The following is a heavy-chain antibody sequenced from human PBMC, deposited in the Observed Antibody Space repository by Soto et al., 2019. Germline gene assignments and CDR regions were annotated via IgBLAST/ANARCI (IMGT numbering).Heavy chain of an antibody. Sequence: PXGSLRLSCAAAGCTFSIYAMHWVRQAPGKGLEYVSAVSTNGGTSYYADSVKGRFTISRDNSRNTLYLQMNSLRPEDTAVYYCVKDRAPRDGYKTQPGYWGLGTLVTVSS. CDR1: GCTFSIYA. CDR3: VKDRAPRDGYKTQPGY. V-gene: IGHV3-64D*06. CDR2: VSTNGGTS. D-gene: IGHD5-12*01. J-gene: IGHJ1*01.